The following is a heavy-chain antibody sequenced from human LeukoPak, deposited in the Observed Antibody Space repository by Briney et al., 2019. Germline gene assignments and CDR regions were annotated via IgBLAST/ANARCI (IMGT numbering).Heavy chain of an antibody. CDR1: GSTFSDYY. Sequence: GGSLRLSCAASGSTFSDYYMSWLRQAPGKGLEWVSYISSDSSTIYYADSVKGRFTISRDNAKKSLYLQMNSLRTEDTAVYYCANTEYQRLGTDYWGQGTLVTVSS. V-gene: IGHV3-11*04. D-gene: IGHD2-2*01. CDR2: ISSDSSTI. CDR3: ANTEYQRLGTDY. J-gene: IGHJ4*02.